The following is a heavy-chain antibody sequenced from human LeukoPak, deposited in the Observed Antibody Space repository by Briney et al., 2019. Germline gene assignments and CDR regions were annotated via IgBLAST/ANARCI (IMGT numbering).Heavy chain of an antibody. CDR1: GGSISSYY. D-gene: IGHD4-17*01. J-gene: IGHJ4*02. V-gene: IGHV3-23*01. Sequence: PSETLSLTCTVSGGSISSYYWSWIRQHPGKGLEWASTISGRADSTFYADSVKGRFTISRDNSKNTVYLQLNNLRDEDTAVYYCAKDSERYGVLEYWGQGTLVSVSA. CDR2: ISGRADST. CDR3: AKDSERYGVLEY.